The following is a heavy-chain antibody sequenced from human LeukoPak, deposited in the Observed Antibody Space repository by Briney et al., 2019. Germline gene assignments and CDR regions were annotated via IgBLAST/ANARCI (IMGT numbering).Heavy chain of an antibody. J-gene: IGHJ4*02. Sequence: SETLSLTCTVSGGSISSSSYYWGWLRQPPGKGLEWIGSIYYSGSTYYNPSLKSGVTISVDTSKNQFSLKLSSVTAADTAGYYCASLWAYLDYWGQGTLVTVSS. CDR1: GGSISSSSYY. CDR2: IYYSGST. V-gene: IGHV4-39*01. D-gene: IGHD7-27*01. CDR3: ASLWAYLDY.